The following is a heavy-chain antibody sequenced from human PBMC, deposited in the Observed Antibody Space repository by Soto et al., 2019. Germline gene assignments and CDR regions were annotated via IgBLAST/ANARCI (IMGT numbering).Heavy chain of an antibody. CDR2: INHSGST. J-gene: IGHJ4*02. CDR1: GGSFSGYY. D-gene: IGHD3-3*01. V-gene: IGHV4-34*01. Sequence: SATLSLTCTVYGGSFSGYYWSWIRQPPGKGLEWIGEINHSGSTNYNPSLKSRVTISVDTSKNQFSLKLSSVTAADTAVYYCARGNTVITIFGVVITPHVFDYWGQGTLVTVSS. CDR3: ARGNTVITIFGVVITPHVFDY.